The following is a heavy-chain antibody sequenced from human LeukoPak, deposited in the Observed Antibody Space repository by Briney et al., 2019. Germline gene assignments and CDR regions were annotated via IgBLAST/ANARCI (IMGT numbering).Heavy chain of an antibody. V-gene: IGHV1-69*13. CDR3: ARVGVGYCSSTSCPRSYFDY. CDR2: IIPIFGTA. CDR1: GGTFSSYA. Sequence: SVKVSCKASGGTFSSYAISWVRRAPGQGLEWMGGIIPIFGTANYAQKFQGRVTITADESTSTAYMELSSLRSEDTAVYYCARVGVGYCSSTSCPRSYFDYWGQGTLVTVSS. J-gene: IGHJ4*02. D-gene: IGHD2-2*01.